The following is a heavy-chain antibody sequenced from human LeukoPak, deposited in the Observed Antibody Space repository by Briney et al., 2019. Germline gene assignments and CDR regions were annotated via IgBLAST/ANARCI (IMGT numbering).Heavy chain of an antibody. V-gene: IGHV1-2*02. D-gene: IGHD3-22*01. CDR1: GYAFTGYY. Sequence: GASVKVSCKASGYAFTGYYMHWVRQAPGQGLEWMGWINPNSGGTNYAQKFQGRVTMTRDTSISTAYMELSRLRSDDTAVYYCARVRDRGYYYDSSGYYYWGQGTLVTVSS. CDR3: ARVRDRGYYYDSSGYYY. J-gene: IGHJ4*02. CDR2: INPNSGGT.